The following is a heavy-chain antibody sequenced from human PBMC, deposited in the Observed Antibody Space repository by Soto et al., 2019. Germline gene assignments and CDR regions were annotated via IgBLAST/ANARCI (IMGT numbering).Heavy chain of an antibody. CDR1: GGSFSGYY. V-gene: IGHV4-34*01. CDR3: ARAKKSYSSRWSTLIKD. CDR2: ISHSGST. Sequence: QVQLQQWGAGLLKPSETLSLTCAVYGGSFSGYYWSWIRQPPGKGLERIGEISHSGSTNYNPSHKCRVTISVDTSKNQFSLKLSSGTAGDTAVYYCARAKKSYSSRWSTLIKDWGQGTLVTVSS. D-gene: IGHD6-13*01. J-gene: IGHJ4*02.